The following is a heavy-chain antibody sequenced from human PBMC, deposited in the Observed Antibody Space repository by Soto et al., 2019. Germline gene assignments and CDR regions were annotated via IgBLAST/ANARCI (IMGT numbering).Heavy chain of an antibody. V-gene: IGHV3-9*01. CDR3: AKATSRLWLVLFDY. CDR1: GFTFDDYA. Sequence: EVQLVESGGGLVQPGRSLRLSCAASGFTFDDYAVHWVRQAPGKGLEWVSGITWNSGSIGYADSVKGRFTISRDNAKNSLYLQMNSLRTDDTALYYCAKATSRLWLVLFDYWGQGTLVTVSS. J-gene: IGHJ4*02. CDR2: ITWNSGSI. D-gene: IGHD6-19*01.